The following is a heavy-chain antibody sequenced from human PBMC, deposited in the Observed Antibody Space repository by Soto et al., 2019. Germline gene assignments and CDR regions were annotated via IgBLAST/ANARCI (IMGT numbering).Heavy chain of an antibody. CDR2: ISPYNRKT. CDR1: GYSFTTYG. CDR3: ARPYDSSQSPRFDY. Sequence: ASVKVSCKASGYSFTTYGIFWVRQAPGQGLEWMGWISPYNRKTNYAQNPQGRVSMTTDTSTTTAYMELRSLRSDDTAVYYCARPYDSSQSPRFDYWGQGALVTVSS. D-gene: IGHD3-22*01. J-gene: IGHJ4*02. V-gene: IGHV1-18*01.